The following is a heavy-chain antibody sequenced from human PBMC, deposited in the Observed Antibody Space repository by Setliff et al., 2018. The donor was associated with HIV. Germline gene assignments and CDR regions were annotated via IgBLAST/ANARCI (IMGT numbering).Heavy chain of an antibody. CDR1: GYTLTELS. D-gene: IGHD3-22*01. CDR3: ATGAEPPSGVGDAFDSSGWSMDY. V-gene: IGHV1-24*01. J-gene: IGHJ4*02. CDR2: FDPEDGET. Sequence: ASVKVSCKVSGYTLTELSMHWVRQAPGKGLEWMGGFDPEDGETIYAQKFQGRVTMTEDTSTDTAYMELSSLRSEDTAVYYCATGAEPPSGVGDAFDSSGWSMDYWGQGTLVTVSS.